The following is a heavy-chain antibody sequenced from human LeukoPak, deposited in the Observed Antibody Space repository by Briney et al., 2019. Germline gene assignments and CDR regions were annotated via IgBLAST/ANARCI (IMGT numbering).Heavy chain of an antibody. Sequence: GGSLRLSCAASGFTFSSYAMHWDRQAPGKGLEWVAVISYDGSNKYYADSVKGRFTISRDNSKNTLYLQMNSLRAEDTAVYYCARDQPVVTSQFDYWGQGTLVTVSS. CDR2: ISYDGSNK. CDR3: ARDQPVVTSQFDY. CDR1: GFTFSSYA. V-gene: IGHV3-30*04. D-gene: IGHD4-23*01. J-gene: IGHJ4*02.